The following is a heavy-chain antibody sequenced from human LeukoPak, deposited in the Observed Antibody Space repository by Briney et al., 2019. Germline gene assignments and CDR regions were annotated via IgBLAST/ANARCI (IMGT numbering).Heavy chain of an antibody. CDR3: ARDGGYSYGHPIDY. Sequence: GGSLRLSCAASGFTFRSYAMHWVRQAPGKGLEYVSAISSNGGSTYYANSVKGRFTISRDNSKNTLYLQMGSLRAEDMAVYYCARDGGYSYGHPIDYWGQGTLVTVSS. CDR1: GFTFRSYA. V-gene: IGHV3-64*01. D-gene: IGHD5-18*01. J-gene: IGHJ4*02. CDR2: ISSNGGST.